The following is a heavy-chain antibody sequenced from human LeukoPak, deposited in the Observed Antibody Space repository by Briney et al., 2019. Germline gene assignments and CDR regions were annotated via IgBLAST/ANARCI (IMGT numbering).Heavy chain of an antibody. J-gene: IGHJ5*02. CDR2: IYTSGRT. Sequence: SETLSLTCTVSGGSINSYYWSWIRQPAGKGLEWIGHIYTSGRTNFNPSLKSRVTISVDTSKNQFSLKLSSVTAADTAVYYCARGGTTVTPGLLWFDPWGQGTLVTVSS. CDR3: ARGGTTVTPGLLWFDP. D-gene: IGHD4-17*01. CDR1: GGSINSYY. V-gene: IGHV4-4*07.